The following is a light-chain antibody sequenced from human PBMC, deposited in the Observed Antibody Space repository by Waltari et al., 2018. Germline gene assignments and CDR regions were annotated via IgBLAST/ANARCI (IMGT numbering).Light chain of an antibody. J-gene: IGLJ3*02. CDR2: VNSDGSH. CDR1: RGHSSNI. CDR3: ETGGHGTWV. V-gene: IGLV4-69*01. Sequence: QLVLTQSPSATASLGASVKLTCTLSRGHSSNIIAWLQQQPGKGPRYLMKVNSDGSHRKGDEIPDRFSGSSSGDERYLTISSLQSEDEADYYCETGGHGTWVFGGGTKLTVL.